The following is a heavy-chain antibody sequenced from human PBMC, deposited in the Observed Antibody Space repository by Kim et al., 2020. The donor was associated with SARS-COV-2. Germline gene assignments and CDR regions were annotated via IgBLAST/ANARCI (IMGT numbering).Heavy chain of an antibody. CDR2: ISYDGSNK. Sequence: GGSLRLSCAASGFTFSSYGMHWVRQAPGKGLEWVAVISYDGSNKYYADSVKGRFTISRDNSKNTLYLQMNSLRAEDTAVYYCAKDGLWVYEDYYYSMDVWGQGTTVTVSS. V-gene: IGHV3-30*18. CDR3: AKDGLWVYEDYYYSMDV. D-gene: IGHD2-8*01. J-gene: IGHJ6*02. CDR1: GFTFSSYG.